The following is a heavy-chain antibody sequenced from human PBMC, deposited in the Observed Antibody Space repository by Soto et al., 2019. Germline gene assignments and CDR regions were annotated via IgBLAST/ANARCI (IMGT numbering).Heavy chain of an antibody. J-gene: IGHJ4*02. V-gene: IGHV1-18*04. CDR1: GYIFSDYG. D-gene: IGHD3-10*01. CDR2: ISGYSGNA. Sequence: VQVMPSGAEVKKPGDSVKVSCKTSGYIFSDYGIKWMRQAPGQGREWMGWISGYSGNANLAQKFQGRVIMTTDKTTRTAYIELGSLRSDDTAVYYCAKRSSGTTWGESDYWGQGTLVTVSS. CDR3: AKRSSGTTWGESDY.